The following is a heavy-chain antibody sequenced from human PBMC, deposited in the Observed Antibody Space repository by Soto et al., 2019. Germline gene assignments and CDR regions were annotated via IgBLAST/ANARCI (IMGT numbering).Heavy chain of an antibody. V-gene: IGHV1-3*01. J-gene: IGHJ4*02. Sequence: APMKVSCQASGYIFTNYGIQWGRQAPGQRLEWMGWINAGNGNTKYSQKFQGRVTITRDTSASTAYMELSSLRSEDTAVYYCARGPNPYYFDYWGQGTLVTVSS. CDR1: GYIFTNYG. CDR3: ARGPNPYYFDY. CDR2: INAGNGNT.